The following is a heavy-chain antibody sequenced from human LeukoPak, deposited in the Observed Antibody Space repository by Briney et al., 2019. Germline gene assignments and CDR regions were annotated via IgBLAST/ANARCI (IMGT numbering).Heavy chain of an antibody. V-gene: IGHV3-33*06. Sequence: GRSLRLSCAASGFTFSNYGMHWVRQAPGKGLEWVALISFDGSQKYYADSVKGRFTISRDNSKSTVYLQMNSLRVEDAAVYYCSEDLTSDFGGDLDPWGQGTLVTVSS. CDR1: GFTFSNYG. CDR3: SEDLTSDFGGDLDP. CDR2: ISFDGSQK. D-gene: IGHD3-10*01. J-gene: IGHJ5*02.